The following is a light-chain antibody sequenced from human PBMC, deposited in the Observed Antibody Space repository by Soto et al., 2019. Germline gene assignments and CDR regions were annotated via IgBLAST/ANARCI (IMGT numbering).Light chain of an antibody. V-gene: IGLV2-14*01. CDR3: YSYRGYYTRV. Sequence: QSALTQPASVSGSPGQSITISCTGTSSDVGGYNFVSWYQQHPGRAPKLLIYEVSRRPSGVSNRFSGSKSGDTASLTISGLQAEGEADYYCYSYRGYYTRVFGTGTRSPS. J-gene: IGLJ1*01. CDR1: SSDVGGYNF. CDR2: EVS.